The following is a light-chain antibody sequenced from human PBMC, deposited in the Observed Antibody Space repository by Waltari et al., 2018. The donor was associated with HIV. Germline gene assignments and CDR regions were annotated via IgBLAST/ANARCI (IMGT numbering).Light chain of an antibody. CDR2: WAS. CDR1: QSVLYSSNNKTY. V-gene: IGKV4-1*01. Sequence: DIVMTQSPDSLAVSLGEGATINCRSSQSVLYSSNNKTYLAWFQQKPGQPPKLLIYWASTRESGVPDRFSGSGSGTDFTLSISGLQAEDVAVYYCQQYYTTPRTFGQGTKVEIK. CDR3: QQYYTTPRT. J-gene: IGKJ1*01.